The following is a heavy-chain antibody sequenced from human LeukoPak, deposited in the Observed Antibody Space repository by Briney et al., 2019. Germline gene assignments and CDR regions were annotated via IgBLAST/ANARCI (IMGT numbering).Heavy chain of an antibody. CDR1: GGSFSGYY. V-gene: IGHV4-34*01. D-gene: IGHD3-9*01. CDR3: ARRGYDILTGYYYYYYYYMDV. Sequence: SETLSLTCAVYGGSFSGYYWSWIRQPPGKGVDWIGEINHSGSTNYNPSLKSRVTISVDTSKTQFSLKLSSVNAADTAVYYCARRGYDILTGYYYYYYYYMDVWGKGTTVTISS. CDR2: INHSGST. J-gene: IGHJ6*03.